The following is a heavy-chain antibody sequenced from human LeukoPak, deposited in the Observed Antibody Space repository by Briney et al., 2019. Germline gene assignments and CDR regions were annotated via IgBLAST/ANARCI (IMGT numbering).Heavy chain of an antibody. Sequence: KPSETLSLTCAVYGGSFSGYNWCWTRQPPGPGLEWVGEINLCESTNYNQSLKSRVTISVDTSKTQFSLKLSSVTAADTAVYYCARGSGGIVVVVAATSWYFDLWGRGTLVTVSS. CDR1: GGSFSGYN. J-gene: IGHJ2*01. D-gene: IGHD2-15*01. V-gene: IGHV4-34*01. CDR3: ARGSGGIVVVVAATSWYFDL. CDR2: INLCEST.